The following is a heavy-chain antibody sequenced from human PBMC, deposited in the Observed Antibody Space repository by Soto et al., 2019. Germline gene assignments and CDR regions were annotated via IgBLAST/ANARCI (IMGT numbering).Heavy chain of an antibody. J-gene: IGHJ4*02. Sequence: EVQLLESGGGLVQPGGSLRLSCAASGFTFSSYAMSWVRQAPGRGLEWVSAISGSGGSTYYADSVKGRFTISRDISKNTLYLQMNSLRAEDTAVYYCAKDRSISGSSWYFDYWGQGTLVTVSS. CDR3: AKDRSISGSSWYFDY. CDR2: ISGSGGST. V-gene: IGHV3-23*01. CDR1: GFTFSSYA. D-gene: IGHD1-26*01.